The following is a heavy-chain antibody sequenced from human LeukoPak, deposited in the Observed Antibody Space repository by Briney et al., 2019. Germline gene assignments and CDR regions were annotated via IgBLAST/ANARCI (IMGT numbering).Heavy chain of an antibody. J-gene: IGHJ5*02. Sequence: GESLKISCKGSGYSFTSYWISWVRQMPGKGLEWMGRIDPSDSYTNYSPSFQGHVTISADKSISTAYLQWSSLKASDTAMYYCARGMGYSSSWYDHWGQGTLVTVSS. CDR2: IDPSDSYT. V-gene: IGHV5-10-1*01. CDR3: ARGMGYSSSWYDH. D-gene: IGHD6-13*01. CDR1: GYSFTSYW.